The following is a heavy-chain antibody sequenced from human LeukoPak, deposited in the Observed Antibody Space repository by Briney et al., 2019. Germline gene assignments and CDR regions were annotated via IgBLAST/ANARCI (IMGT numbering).Heavy chain of an antibody. CDR3: ARDHYCSSTSCYGGPGYYYGMDV. Sequence: PGRSLRLSCAASGFTFSRYGMHWVRQAPGKGLEWVAVIWYDGSNKYYADSVKGRFTISRDNSKNTLYLQMNSLRAEDTAVYYCARDHYCSSTSCYGGPGYYYGMDVWGQGTTVTVSS. CDR1: GFTFSRYG. CDR2: IWYDGSNK. D-gene: IGHD2-2*01. J-gene: IGHJ6*02. V-gene: IGHV3-33*01.